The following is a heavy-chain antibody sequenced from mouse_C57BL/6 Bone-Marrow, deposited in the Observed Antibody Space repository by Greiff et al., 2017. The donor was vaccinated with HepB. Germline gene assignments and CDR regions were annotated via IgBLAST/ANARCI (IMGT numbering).Heavy chain of an antibody. CDR2: IYPGNSDT. V-gene: IGHV1-5*01. D-gene: IGHD1-1*01. CDR3: TRRGNTTVVDWYFDV. Sequence: EVQLQQSGTVLARPGASVKMSCKTSGYTFTSYWMHWVIQRPGQGLEWIGAIYPGNSDTSYNQKFKGKAKLTAVTSASTAYMELSSLTNEDSAVYYCTRRGNTTVVDWYFDVWGTGTTVTVSS. J-gene: IGHJ1*03. CDR1: GYTFTSYW.